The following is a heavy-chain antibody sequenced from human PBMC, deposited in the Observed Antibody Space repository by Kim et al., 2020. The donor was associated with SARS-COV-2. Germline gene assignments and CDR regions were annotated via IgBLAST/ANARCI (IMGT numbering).Heavy chain of an antibody. CDR3: ARDWRYSGCWGY. V-gene: IGHV1-18*01. Sequence: NYAQKLQGRVTMTTDTSTSTAYMELRSLRSDDTAVYYCARDWRYSGCWGYWGQGTLVTVSS. D-gene: IGHD6-19*01. J-gene: IGHJ4*02.